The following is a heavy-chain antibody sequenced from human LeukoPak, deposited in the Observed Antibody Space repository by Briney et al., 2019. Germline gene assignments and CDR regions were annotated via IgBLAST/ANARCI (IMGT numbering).Heavy chain of an antibody. CDR2: IYHSGSI. D-gene: IGHD5-18*01. CDR1: GYSISSDYY. Sequence: SETLSLTCTVSGYSISSDYYWGWIRQPPGKGLEWIGSIYHSGSIYNNPSLKSRVTISVDTSKNQFSLKMSSVTAADTAVYYCARDNPPHRGYSYGPINWFDPWGQGTLVVVSS. V-gene: IGHV4-38-2*02. CDR3: ARDNPPHRGYSYGPINWFDP. J-gene: IGHJ5*02.